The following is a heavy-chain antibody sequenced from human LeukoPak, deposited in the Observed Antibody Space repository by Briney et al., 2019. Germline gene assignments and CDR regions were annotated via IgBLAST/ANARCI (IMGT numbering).Heavy chain of an antibody. CDR1: GYTFTSYY. Sequence: ASVKVSCKASGYTFTSYYMHWVRQAPGQGLEWMGLINPTGGSTGYAQKFQGRVTMTRDTSISTAYMELSRLRSDDTAVYYCARYDSSGYLYFDYWGQGTLVTVSS. CDR3: ARYDSSGYLYFDY. J-gene: IGHJ4*02. V-gene: IGHV1-2*06. D-gene: IGHD3-22*01. CDR2: INPTGGST.